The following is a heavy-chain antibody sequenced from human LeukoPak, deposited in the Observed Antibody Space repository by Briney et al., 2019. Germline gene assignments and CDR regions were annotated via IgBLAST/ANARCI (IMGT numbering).Heavy chain of an antibody. Sequence: GGSLRLSCAASGFTFSSYEMNWVRQAPGKGLEWVSAISGSGGSTYYADSVKGRFTISRDNAKNSLYLQMNSLRAEDTGVYYCARDSSFLSDWFDPWGQGTLVTVSS. CDR3: ARDSSFLSDWFDP. CDR1: GFTFSSYE. J-gene: IGHJ5*02. CDR2: ISGSGGST. V-gene: IGHV3-48*03. D-gene: IGHD2/OR15-2a*01.